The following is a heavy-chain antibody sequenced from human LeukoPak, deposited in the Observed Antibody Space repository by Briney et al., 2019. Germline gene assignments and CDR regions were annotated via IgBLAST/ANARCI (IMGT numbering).Heavy chain of an antibody. Sequence: ASVTVSCKASGYTFTGYYMHWVRQAPGQGLEWMGWINPNSGGTNYAQKFQGRVTMTRDTSISTAYMELSRLRSDDTAVYYCARGELLTFGGVIVMWGQGTLVTVSS. D-gene: IGHD3-16*02. J-gene: IGHJ4*02. CDR2: INPNSGGT. CDR1: GYTFTGYY. V-gene: IGHV1-2*02. CDR3: ARGELLTFGGVIVM.